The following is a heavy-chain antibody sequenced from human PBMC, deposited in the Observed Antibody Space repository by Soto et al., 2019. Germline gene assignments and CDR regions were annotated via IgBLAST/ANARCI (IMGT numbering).Heavy chain of an antibody. V-gene: IGHV4-31*03. CDR3: ARDSGLHPNWFDP. CDR2: IYYSGST. CDR1: GGSISSGGYY. D-gene: IGHD4-4*01. J-gene: IGHJ5*02. Sequence: ASETLSLTCTVSGGSISSGGYYWSWIRQHPGKGLEWIGYIYYSGSTYYNPSLKSRVTISVDTSKNQFSLKLSSVTAADTAVYYCARDSGLHPNWFDPWGQGTLVTVSS.